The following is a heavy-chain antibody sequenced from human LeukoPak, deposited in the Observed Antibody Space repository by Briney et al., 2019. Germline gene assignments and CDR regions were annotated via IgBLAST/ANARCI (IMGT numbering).Heavy chain of an antibody. CDR1: GFTVSSNY. CDR3: AKDASYDFWSGHGAFDI. J-gene: IGHJ3*02. Sequence: GGSLRLSCAASGFTVSSNYMSWVRQAPGKGLEWVSAISGSGGSTYYADSVKGRFTISRDNSRNTLYLQMNSLRAEDTAVYYCAKDASYDFWSGHGAFDIWGQGTMVTVSS. D-gene: IGHD3-3*01. CDR2: ISGSGGST. V-gene: IGHV3-23*01.